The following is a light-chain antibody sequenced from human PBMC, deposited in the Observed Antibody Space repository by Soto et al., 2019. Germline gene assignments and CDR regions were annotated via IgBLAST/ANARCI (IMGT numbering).Light chain of an antibody. V-gene: IGKV3-11*01. CDR1: QSVSRC. CDR3: LHRMNWPLT. CDR2: DTS. J-gene: IGKJ5*01. Sequence: EIVLTQSPVTLSLSPGEIATLSCRASQSVSRCLAWYQQKPGQAPRLLMYDTSYRATGIPARFSGSGSETDFTLTISSLEPEDLGVYYCLHRMNWPLTFGQGTRLEIK.